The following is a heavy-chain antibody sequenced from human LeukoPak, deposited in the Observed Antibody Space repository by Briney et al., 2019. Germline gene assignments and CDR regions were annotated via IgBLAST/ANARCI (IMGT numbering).Heavy chain of an antibody. J-gene: IGHJ4*02. Sequence: GGSLRLSCAASGFTFSNAWMSWVRQAPGKGLEWVGRIKSKTDGGTTDYAAPVKGRFTISRDDSKNTMYLQMHSLRAEDTAVYYCAKDRGSRNVVLTGRPRASMDFDYWGQGTLVTVSS. CDR3: AKDRGSRNVVLTGRPRASMDFDY. CDR1: GFTFSNAW. V-gene: IGHV3-15*01. D-gene: IGHD3-9*01. CDR2: IKSKTDGGTT.